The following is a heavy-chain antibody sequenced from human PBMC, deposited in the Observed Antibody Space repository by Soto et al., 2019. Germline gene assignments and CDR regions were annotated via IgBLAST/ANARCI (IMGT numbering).Heavy chain of an antibody. CDR1: GYTFTSYG. CDR2: MSAYNFNT. D-gene: IGHD5-18*01. V-gene: IGHV1-18*01. Sequence: QVQLVQSGAEVKKPGAPVKVSCKASGYTFTSYGISWVRQAPGQGLEWMGWMSAYNFNTNYAQKLQGRVTMTTDTSTSTAYVERRSLRSDDTAVYYCARDRAMALPDAWGQGTLVTVAS. CDR3: ARDRAMALPDA. J-gene: IGHJ4*02.